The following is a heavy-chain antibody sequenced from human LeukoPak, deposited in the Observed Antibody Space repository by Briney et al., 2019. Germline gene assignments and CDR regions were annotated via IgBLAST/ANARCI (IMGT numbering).Heavy chain of an antibody. Sequence: GASVEVSCKASGYTFTGYYMHWVRQAPGQGLEWMGWINPNSGGTNYAQKFQGRVTMTRDTSISTAYMELSRLRSDDTAVYYCAGLDYGGKRSWFDPWGQGTLVTVSS. V-gene: IGHV1-2*02. D-gene: IGHD4-23*01. CDR1: GYTFTGYY. CDR3: AGLDYGGKRSWFDP. CDR2: INPNSGGT. J-gene: IGHJ5*02.